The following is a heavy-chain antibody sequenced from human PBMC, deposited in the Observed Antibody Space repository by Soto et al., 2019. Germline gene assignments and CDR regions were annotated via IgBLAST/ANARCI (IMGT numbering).Heavy chain of an antibody. V-gene: IGHV1-18*01. D-gene: IGHD3-3*01. CDR1: GYTFFTYD. CDR3: ASRPGTTTSETWFDP. Sequence: QVHLVQAGVEVKTPGASVKVSCQASGYTFFTYDISWVRQAPGQGREWRGWISTYSGYTKYAQKFQGRVTMTTDTSTTTAYLELRSLRSDDTAVYYCASRPGTTTSETWFDPWGQGTLVTVSS. CDR2: ISTYSGYT. J-gene: IGHJ5*02.